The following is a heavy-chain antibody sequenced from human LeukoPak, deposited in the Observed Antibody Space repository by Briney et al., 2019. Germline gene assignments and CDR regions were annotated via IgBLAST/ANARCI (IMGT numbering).Heavy chain of an antibody. Sequence: PGGSPRLSCAASGFTFSSYAMSWVRQAPGKGLEWVSAIGGSGGSTYYADSVKGRFTISRDNSKNTLYLQMNSLRAEDTAVYYCAKGGPRVYYGSGSYSYWGQGTLVTVSS. CDR1: GFTFSSYA. D-gene: IGHD3-10*01. CDR2: IGGSGGST. CDR3: AKGGPRVYYGSGSYSY. J-gene: IGHJ4*02. V-gene: IGHV3-23*01.